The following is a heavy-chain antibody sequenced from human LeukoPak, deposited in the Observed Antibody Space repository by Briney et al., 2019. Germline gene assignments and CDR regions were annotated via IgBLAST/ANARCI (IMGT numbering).Heavy chain of an antibody. CDR3: ARAMVRGVMRDY. V-gene: IGHV1-46*01. Sequence: GASVKVSCKASGYTFTSYYMHWVRQAPGQGLEWMGIINPSGGSTSYAQKFQGRVTMTRDMSTSTVYMELSSLRSEDTAVYYCARAMVRGVMRDYWGQGTLVTVSS. CDR2: INPSGGST. J-gene: IGHJ4*02. CDR1: GYTFTSYY. D-gene: IGHD3-10*01.